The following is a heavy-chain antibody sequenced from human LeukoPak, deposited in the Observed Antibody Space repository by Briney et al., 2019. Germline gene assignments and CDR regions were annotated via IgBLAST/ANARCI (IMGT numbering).Heavy chain of an antibody. Sequence: GGSLRLSCAASGFTFSSYAMSWVRPAPGKGLEWVSAISGSGGSTYYADSVKGRFTISRDNSKNTLYLQMNSLRAEDTAVYYCASSYSSSWYAWFDPWGQGTLVTVSS. V-gene: IGHV3-23*01. CDR2: ISGSGGST. J-gene: IGHJ5*02. CDR1: GFTFSSYA. D-gene: IGHD6-13*01. CDR3: ASSYSSSWYAWFDP.